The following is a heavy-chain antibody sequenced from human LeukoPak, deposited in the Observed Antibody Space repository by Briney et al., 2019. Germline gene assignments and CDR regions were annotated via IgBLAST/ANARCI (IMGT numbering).Heavy chain of an antibody. Sequence: SGGSLRLSCAASGFTFSDYYMTWIRQAPGKGLEWVSVISGSGGDTYYADSVKGRFTISGDNSKNTVYLQMNSLRAEDTALYYCAKGGVYGDYYFDYWGQETLVTVSS. D-gene: IGHD4-17*01. J-gene: IGHJ4*02. CDR3: AKGGVYGDYYFDY. V-gene: IGHV3-23*01. CDR2: ISGSGGDT. CDR1: GFTFSDYY.